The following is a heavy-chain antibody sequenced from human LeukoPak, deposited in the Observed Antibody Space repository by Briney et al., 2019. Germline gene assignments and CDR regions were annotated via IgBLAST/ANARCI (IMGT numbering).Heavy chain of an antibody. Sequence: PSETLSLTCAVSGGSISSGYYWGWIRQPPGKGLEWIGSIYHSGSTYYNPSLKSRVTISVDTSKNQFSLKLSSVTAADTAVYYCAREGSIRGDVDYWGQGTLVTVSS. V-gene: IGHV4-38-2*02. CDR1: GGSISSGYY. CDR2: IYHSGST. D-gene: IGHD3-10*01. J-gene: IGHJ4*02. CDR3: AREGSIRGDVDY.